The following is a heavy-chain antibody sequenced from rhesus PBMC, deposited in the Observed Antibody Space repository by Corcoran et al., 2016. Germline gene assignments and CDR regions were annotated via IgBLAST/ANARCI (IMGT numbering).Heavy chain of an antibody. CDR3: ARDVAGGYCSSTHCSSWDY. D-gene: IGHD2-15*01. Sequence: QVQLQESGPGLVKPSETLSLTCAVSGGSISSNYWSWIRQPPGKGLEWIGRIYGSRGRPNSNPPLATRVNISTDPSKNQFSRKLSSVTAADTAVYYCARDVAGGYCSSTHCSSWDYWGQGVLVTVSS. V-gene: IGHV4-147*01. CDR2: IYGSRGRP. J-gene: IGHJ4*01. CDR1: GGSISSNY.